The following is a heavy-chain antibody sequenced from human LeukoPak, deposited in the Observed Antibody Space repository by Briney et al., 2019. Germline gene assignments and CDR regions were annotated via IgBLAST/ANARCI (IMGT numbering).Heavy chain of an antibody. CDR3: ARDLYCSGGSCYHDAFDI. D-gene: IGHD2-15*01. J-gene: IGHJ3*02. V-gene: IGHV1-46*01. CDR1: GYTFTSNY. Sequence: ASVKVSCKASGYTFTSNYIHWVRQAPGQGLEWMGMIYPRDGSTSYAQKFQGRVTVTRDTSTSTVHMELSGLRSEDTAVYYCARDLYCSGGSCYHDAFDIWGQGTMVTVSS. CDR2: IYPRDGST.